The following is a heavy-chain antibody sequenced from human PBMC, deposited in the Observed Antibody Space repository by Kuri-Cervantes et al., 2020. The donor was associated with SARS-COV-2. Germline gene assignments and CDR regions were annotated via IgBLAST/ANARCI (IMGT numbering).Heavy chain of an antibody. J-gene: IGHJ4*02. CDR2: INSDGSST. CDR3: ARDEDSSGSDY. V-gene: IGHV3-74*01. Sequence: GESLKISCAASGFTFSSYWMHWVRQAPGKGLVWVSRINSDGSSTSYADSVKGRFTISRDNAKNTLYLQMNSLRAEDTAVYYCARDEDSSGSDYWGQGTLVTVSS. D-gene: IGHD6-19*01. CDR1: GFTFSSYW.